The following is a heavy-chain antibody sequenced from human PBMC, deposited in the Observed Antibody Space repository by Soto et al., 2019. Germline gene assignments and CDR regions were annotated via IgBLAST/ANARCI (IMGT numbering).Heavy chain of an antibody. D-gene: IGHD3-9*01. CDR2: IYWDDDK. Sequence: QITLKESGPTLVKPTQTLTLTCTFSGFSLSTSGVGVGWVRQPPGKALEWLALIYWDDDKRYSPSLKSRITIARDTSKNQVVLTMAHVDPVDTGTYDCANIPATFEREAFDIWGQGTMVTVSS. CDR1: GFSLSTSGVG. V-gene: IGHV2-5*02. CDR3: ANIPATFEREAFDI. J-gene: IGHJ3*02.